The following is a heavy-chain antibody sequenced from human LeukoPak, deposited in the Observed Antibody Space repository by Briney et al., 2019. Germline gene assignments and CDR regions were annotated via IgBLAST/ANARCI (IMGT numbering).Heavy chain of an antibody. CDR3: ARHLPHSTGNKRGPDY. CDR1: GGSIISSDFH. V-gene: IGHV4-39*01. D-gene: IGHD2/OR15-2a*01. J-gene: IGHJ4*02. CDR2: IHWRGST. Sequence: SETLSLTCTVSGGSIISSDFHWAWIRQPPGKGLECIGNIHWRGSTYYSPSLESRVTISVDTSKNQFSLELRSVTAADTAVYYCARHLPHSTGNKRGPDYCGQGTLVTVSS.